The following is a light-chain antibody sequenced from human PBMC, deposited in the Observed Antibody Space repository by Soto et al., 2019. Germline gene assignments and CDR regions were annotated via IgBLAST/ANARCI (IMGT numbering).Light chain of an antibody. CDR2: GAS. V-gene: IGKV1-5*01. Sequence: DIQSTQCPSTLSVSLGGRVTITCRGKQTISSWLAWYQQKPGKAPKLLIYGASSWDSGVPDRFSGSGSGTDFTLTISSLQPEDFAVYYCQQCYSTPKTFGQGTKVDIK. CDR3: QQCYSTPKT. J-gene: IGKJ1*01. CDR1: QTISSW.